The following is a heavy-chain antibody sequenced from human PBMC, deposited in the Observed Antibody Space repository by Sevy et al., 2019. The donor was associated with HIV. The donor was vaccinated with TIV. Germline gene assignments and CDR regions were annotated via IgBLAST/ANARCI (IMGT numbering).Heavy chain of an antibody. D-gene: IGHD3-22*01. Sequence: GGSLRLSCAASGFTFDDYAMHWVRQTPGRGLEWVSGISWNSGRVGYADSVKGRFTISRDNAKNSLYLQMNSLRVEDTVLYFCAKDITMIVVADVHFDYWGQGTLVTVSS. J-gene: IGHJ4*02. V-gene: IGHV3-9*01. CDR3: AKDITMIVVADVHFDY. CDR2: ISWNSGRV. CDR1: GFTFDDYA.